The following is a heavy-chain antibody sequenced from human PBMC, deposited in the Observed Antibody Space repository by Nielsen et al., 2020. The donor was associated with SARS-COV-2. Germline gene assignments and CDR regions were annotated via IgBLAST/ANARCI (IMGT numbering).Heavy chain of an antibody. CDR3: AEGSREDIVVVPAAEWEV. V-gene: IGHV1-69*13. CDR2: IIPIFGTA. Sequence: SVKVSCKASGGTFSSYAISWVRQAPGQGLEWMGGIIPIFGTANYAQKFQGRVTITADESTSTAYMELSSLRSEDTAVYYCAEGSREDIVVVPAAEWEVWGQGTLVTVSS. CDR1: GGTFSSYA. J-gene: IGHJ4*02. D-gene: IGHD2-2*01.